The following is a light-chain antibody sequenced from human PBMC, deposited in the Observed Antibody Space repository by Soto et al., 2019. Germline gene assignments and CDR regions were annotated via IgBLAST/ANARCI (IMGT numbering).Light chain of an antibody. CDR1: QSINSH. V-gene: IGKV1-39*01. Sequence: DIQMTQSPSSLSASVGDRVTITCRASQSINSHLNWYQQKPGKPPKLLIHTTSSLQSGVPSRFSGSGTGTDFTLTISSLQPEDFATYYCQQSYSSPPTFGQGTKVEIK. J-gene: IGKJ1*01. CDR3: QQSYSSPPT. CDR2: TTS.